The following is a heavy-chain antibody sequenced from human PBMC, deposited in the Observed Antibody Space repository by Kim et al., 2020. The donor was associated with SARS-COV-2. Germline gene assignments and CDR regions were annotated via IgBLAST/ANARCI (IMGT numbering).Heavy chain of an antibody. CDR2: IYSSGST. V-gene: IGHV4-39*01. J-gene: IGHJ4*02. Sequence: IYSSGSTYHNPSRKGRLTISVDTSKNQFSLKLSSVTAADTAVYYCATIDSWGQGTLVTVSS. CDR3: ATIDS.